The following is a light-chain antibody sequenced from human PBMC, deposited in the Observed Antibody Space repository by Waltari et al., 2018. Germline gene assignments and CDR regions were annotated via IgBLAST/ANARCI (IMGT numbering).Light chain of an antibody. Sequence: DIVMTQSPGSLVVSLGERATINCKFGQDILYNSNNKNYLAWYQHKPGPSPKLLFFWASTRASGFPDRFSGSGSGTDFTLTISRVQAEDVAIYYCQQYYKTPSFGGGTKVE. V-gene: IGKV4-1*01. J-gene: IGKJ4*01. CDR3: QQYYKTPS. CDR2: WAS. CDR1: QDILYNSNNKNY.